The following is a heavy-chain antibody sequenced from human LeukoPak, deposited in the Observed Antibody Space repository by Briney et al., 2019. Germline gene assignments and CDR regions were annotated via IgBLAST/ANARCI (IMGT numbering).Heavy chain of an antibody. V-gene: IGHV1-58*01. J-gene: IGHJ3*02. CDR3: VADPLSSGWGRDAFDI. CDR2: IGVGSYNT. D-gene: IGHD6-19*01. CDR1: GFTFTLPD. Sequence: SVKVYCNVCGFTFTLPDLQGARQPRRQRLEWVVWIGVGSYNTNYAQKFQERVTNTRDMSTSTAYRELSSLRSEDTAVYYCVADPLSSGWGRDAFDIWGQGGMITVSS.